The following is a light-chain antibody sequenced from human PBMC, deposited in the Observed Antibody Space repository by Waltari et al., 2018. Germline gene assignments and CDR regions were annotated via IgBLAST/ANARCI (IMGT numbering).Light chain of an antibody. CDR3: QHYVRLPAT. Sequence: DIVLTQSPGRLSSSPGERVTLSCRASQRVSRALAWYQQKPGQAPRLLIFGASNRATGIPDRFSGSGSETDFSLTISRLEPEDFAVYYCQHYVRLPATFGRGTKVEIK. CDR2: GAS. V-gene: IGKV3-20*01. J-gene: IGKJ1*01. CDR1: QRVSRA.